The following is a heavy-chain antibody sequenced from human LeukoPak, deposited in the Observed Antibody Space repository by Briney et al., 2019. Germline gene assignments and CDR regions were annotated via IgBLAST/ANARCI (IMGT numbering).Heavy chain of an antibody. CDR2: INHSGST. J-gene: IGHJ6*02. CDR3: ARDQPDGDYGMDV. CDR1: GGSFSGYY. Sequence: SETLSLTCAVYGGSFSGYYWSWIRQPPGKGLEWIGEINHSGSTNCTPSLKSRVTISVDTSKNQFSLKLSSVTAADTAVYYCARDQPDGDYGMDVWGQGTTVTVSS. D-gene: IGHD4-17*01. V-gene: IGHV4-34*01.